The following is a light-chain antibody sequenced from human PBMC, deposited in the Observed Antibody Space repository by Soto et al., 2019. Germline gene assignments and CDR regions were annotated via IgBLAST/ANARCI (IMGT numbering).Light chain of an antibody. CDR3: EQYTSYPYT. V-gene: IGKV1-5*03. Sequence: DIQMTQSPSTLSASVGDRVTITCRASQSISCWLAWYQQKPGKDPKLLIYKASSLESGLPSWFSGRRFGAEFTLTFSILETNDFATYYCEQYTSYPYTFGQGTKLVIK. CDR1: QSISCW. CDR2: KAS. J-gene: IGKJ2*01.